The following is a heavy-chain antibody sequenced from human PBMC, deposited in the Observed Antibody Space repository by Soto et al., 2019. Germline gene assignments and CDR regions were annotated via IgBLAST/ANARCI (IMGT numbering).Heavy chain of an antibody. CDR3: ARVALSGGGWLDP. CDR2: INPRGGST. V-gene: IGHV1-46*01. D-gene: IGHD1-26*01. CDR1: GYTFTSYY. Sequence: QVQLVQSGAEVKKPGASVNVSCKASGYTFTSYYMHWVRQAPGQGLEWMGIINPRGGSTTYAQKFQGRDTVTRDTSTSTVYMELSNLRSDDTAIYYCARVALSGGGWLDPWGQGTLVTVSS. J-gene: IGHJ5*02.